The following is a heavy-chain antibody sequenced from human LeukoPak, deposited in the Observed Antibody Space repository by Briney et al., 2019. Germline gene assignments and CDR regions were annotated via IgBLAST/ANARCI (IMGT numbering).Heavy chain of an antibody. J-gene: IGHJ5*02. V-gene: IGHV4-39*01. CDR2: IYYSGSA. D-gene: IGHD3/OR15-3a*01. CDR1: GGSISSSSYY. CDR3: ARHDILGLTGVNWFDP. Sequence: PSETLSLTCTVSGGSISSSSYYWGWIRQPPGKGLEWIGSIYYSGSAYYNPSLKSRVTISVDTSKNQFSLKLSSVTAADTAVYYCARHDILGLTGVNWFDPWGQGTLVTVSS.